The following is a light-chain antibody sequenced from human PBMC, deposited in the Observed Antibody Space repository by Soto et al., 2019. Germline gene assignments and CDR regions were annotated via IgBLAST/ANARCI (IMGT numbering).Light chain of an antibody. CDR3: SSYGGASAPVL. V-gene: IGLV2-14*03. CDR2: DVS. CDR1: SSDVGAYNY. J-gene: IGLJ3*02. Sequence: QAVVTQPASVSGSPGQSITISCTGTSSDVGAYNYVSWYQHHPGKVPKLMIYDVSHRPSGVSNRFSGSKSGNSASLTISGLQADDEADYYCSSYGGASAPVLFGGGTKVTVL.